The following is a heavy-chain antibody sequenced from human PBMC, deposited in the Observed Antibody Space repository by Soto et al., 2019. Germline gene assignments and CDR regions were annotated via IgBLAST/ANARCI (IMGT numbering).Heavy chain of an antibody. D-gene: IGHD3-3*01. Sequence: PSETLSLTCTVSGGSISSGSYYWGWIRQPPGEGLEWIGSIYYSGSTYYNPSLKSRVTISVDTSKNQFSLKLSSVTAADTAVYYCARRTYYDFWSGYYTGWFDPWGQGTLVTVSS. CDR1: GGSISSGSYY. CDR2: IYYSGST. J-gene: IGHJ5*02. V-gene: IGHV4-39*01. CDR3: ARRTYYDFWSGYYTGWFDP.